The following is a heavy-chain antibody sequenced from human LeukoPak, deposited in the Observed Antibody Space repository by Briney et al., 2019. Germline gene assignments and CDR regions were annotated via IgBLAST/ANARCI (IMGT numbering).Heavy chain of an antibody. CDR2: IYYSGST. Sequence: SETLSLTCVVSGYSISNDYYWSWIRQPPGKGLEWIGYIYYSGSTNYNPSLKSRVTISVDTSKNQFSLKLSSVTAADTAVYYCARARAKRGYSGYDLDYWGQGTLVTVSS. CDR3: ARARAKRGYSGYDLDY. J-gene: IGHJ4*02. D-gene: IGHD5-12*01. CDR1: GYSISNDYY. V-gene: IGHV4-61*01.